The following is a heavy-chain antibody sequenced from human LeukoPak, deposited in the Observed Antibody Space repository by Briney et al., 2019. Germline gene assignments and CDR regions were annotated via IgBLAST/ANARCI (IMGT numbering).Heavy chain of an antibody. J-gene: IGHJ4*02. CDR2: IYYSGST. D-gene: IGHD3-22*01. Sequence: TSETLSLTCTVSGGSISSYYWSWIRQPPGKGLEWIGYIYYSGSTNYNPSPKSPVNISVDTSKNQFSLRLSSVTAADTAVYYCARVTGYIVEDYFDYWGQGTLVTVSS. CDR3: ARVTGYIVEDYFDY. CDR1: GGSISSYY. V-gene: IGHV4-59*01.